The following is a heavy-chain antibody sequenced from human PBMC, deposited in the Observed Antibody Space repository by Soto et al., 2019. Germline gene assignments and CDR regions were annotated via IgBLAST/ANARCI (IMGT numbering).Heavy chain of an antibody. Sequence: QVQLQESGPGLVKPSQTLSLTCTVSGGSISSGGYYWSWIRQHPGKGLEWIGYIYYSGSTYYNPSLKRRVTISVDTSKNPFPLQLSSVTAAATAVYYCARELRFGEDYSGMDVWCQGTTVTFSS. V-gene: IGHV4-31*03. J-gene: IGHJ6*02. D-gene: IGHD3-10*01. CDR1: GGSISSGGYY. CDR3: ARELRFGEDYSGMDV. CDR2: IYYSGST.